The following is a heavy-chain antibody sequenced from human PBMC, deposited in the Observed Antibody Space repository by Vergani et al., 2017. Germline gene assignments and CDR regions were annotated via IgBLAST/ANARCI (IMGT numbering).Heavy chain of an antibody. CDR3: ARTAVTTFSDAFDI. Sequence: VQLVQSGAEVKKPGASVKVSCKASGYTFTSYAMHWVRQAPGQRLEWMGWINAGNGNTKYSQKFQGRVTITRDTSASTAYMELSSLRSEDTALYYCARTAVTTFSDAFDIWGQGTMVTVSS. CDR2: INAGNGNT. V-gene: IGHV1-3*01. D-gene: IGHD4-17*01. J-gene: IGHJ3*02. CDR1: GYTFTSYA.